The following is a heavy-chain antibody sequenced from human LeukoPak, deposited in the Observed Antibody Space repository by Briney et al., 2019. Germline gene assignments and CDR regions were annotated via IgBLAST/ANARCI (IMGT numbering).Heavy chain of an antibody. CDR1: GGSISSGGYS. CDR3: ARYCSGGSCYSNWFDP. V-gene: IGHV4-30-2*01. Sequence: SQTLSLTCAVSGGSISSGGYSWSWIRQPPGKGLEWIGYIYHSGSTYYNPSLKSRVTISVDRSKNQFSLKLSSVTAADTAVYYCARYCSGGSCYSNWFDPWGQGTLVTVSS. D-gene: IGHD2-15*01. J-gene: IGHJ5*02. CDR2: IYHSGST.